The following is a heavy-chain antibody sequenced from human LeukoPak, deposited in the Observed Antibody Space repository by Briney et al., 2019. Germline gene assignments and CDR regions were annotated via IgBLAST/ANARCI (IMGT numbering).Heavy chain of an antibody. Sequence: PSETLSLTCTVSGGSISSGGYYWSWIRQHPGKGLEWIGYIYYSGSTYYNPSLKSRVTISVDTSKNQFSLKLSSVTAAGTAVYYCARDRGAGHVGLDYWGQGTLVTVSS. CDR3: ARDRGAGHVGLDY. D-gene: IGHD1-26*01. CDR1: GGSISSGGYY. CDR2: IYYSGST. J-gene: IGHJ4*02. V-gene: IGHV4-31*03.